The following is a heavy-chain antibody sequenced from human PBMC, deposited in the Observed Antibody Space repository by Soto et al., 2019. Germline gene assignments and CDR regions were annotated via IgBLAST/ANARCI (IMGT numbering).Heavy chain of an antibody. CDR1: GGTFSSYT. D-gene: IGHD2-15*01. CDR3: VTTYCSGGSCANWFDP. CDR2: IIPILGIA. J-gene: IGHJ5*02. V-gene: IGHV1-69*02. Sequence: QVQLVQSGAEVKKPGSSVKVSCKASGGTFSSYTISWVRQAPGQGLEWMGRIIPILGIANYAQKFQGRVTITADKSTSTAYMELSSLRSEDTAVYYCVTTYCSGGSCANWFDPWGQGTLVTVSS.